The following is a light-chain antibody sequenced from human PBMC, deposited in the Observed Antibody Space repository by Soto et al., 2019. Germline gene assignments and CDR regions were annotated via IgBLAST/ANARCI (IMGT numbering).Light chain of an antibody. CDR3: QHYNSYSEA. V-gene: IGKV1-5*03. J-gene: IGKJ1*01. Sequence: DIRMTQSNSTRSVSVGDKVTITCRASQTISSWLAWYQQKPGKAPKHLIYQAYTLRSGVPSRFSGSGSGTEFNLTISSLQPDDFATYYCQHYNSYSEAFGQGTKV. CDR2: QAY. CDR1: QTISSW.